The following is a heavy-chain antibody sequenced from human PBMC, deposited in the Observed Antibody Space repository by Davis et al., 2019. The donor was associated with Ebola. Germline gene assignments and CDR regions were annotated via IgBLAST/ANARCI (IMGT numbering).Heavy chain of an antibody. Sequence: SETLSLTCTVSGGSISRYHWRWIRQSPGQGLEWIGYIYYSGSTNYNPSLKSRVTISVDTSKNQFSLKLSSVTAADTAVYYCARHRITMVRGVDDAFDIWGQGTMVTASS. CDR1: GGSISRYH. J-gene: IGHJ3*02. V-gene: IGHV4-59*01. D-gene: IGHD3-10*01. CDR2: IYYSGST. CDR3: ARHRITMVRGVDDAFDI.